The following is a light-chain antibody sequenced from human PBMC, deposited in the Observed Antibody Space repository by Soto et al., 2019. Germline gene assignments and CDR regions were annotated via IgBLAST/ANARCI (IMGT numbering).Light chain of an antibody. CDR3: QQYGSSPPYT. CDR1: QSVTNNY. J-gene: IGKJ2*01. CDR2: GSS. Sequence: EVVLTQSPGTLSLSPGERATLSCRASQSVTNNYFAWYQQKPGQAPRLLIFGSSDRATGIPDRFSGSGSGPDFTLTISRLEPDDFAVYYCQQYGSSPPYTFGQGTKLEIK. V-gene: IGKV3-20*01.